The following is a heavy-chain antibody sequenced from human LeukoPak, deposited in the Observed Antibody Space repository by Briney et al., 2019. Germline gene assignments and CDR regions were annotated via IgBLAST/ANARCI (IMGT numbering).Heavy chain of an antibody. CDR2: VYYSGYS. CDR3: ARHSIASDGARLFDY. D-gene: IGHD2-21*01. V-gene: IGHV4-59*08. J-gene: IGHJ4*02. CDR1: GGSITSYY. Sequence: SETLSLTCTVSGGSITSYYWAWLRQPPEKGLEWIGYVYYSGYSNYNPSLKSRVSMSVDTSMNQFSLKLASVTAADTAVYYCARHSIASDGARLFDYWGRGTMVTVSS.